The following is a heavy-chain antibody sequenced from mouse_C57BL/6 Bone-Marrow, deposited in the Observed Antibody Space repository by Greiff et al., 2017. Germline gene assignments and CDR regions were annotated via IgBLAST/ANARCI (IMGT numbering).Heavy chain of an antibody. J-gene: IGHJ2*01. D-gene: IGHD1-1*01. CDR2: INPSSGYT. Sequence: VQLQQSGAELARPGASVKMSCKASGYTFTSYTMHWVKQRPGQGLEWIGYINPSSGYTKYNQKFKDKATLTADKSSSTAYMQLSSLTSEDSAVYYCARSPFITTVVATDYWGQGTTRTVSS. CDR3: ARSPFITTVVATDY. CDR1: GYTFTSYT. V-gene: IGHV1-4*01.